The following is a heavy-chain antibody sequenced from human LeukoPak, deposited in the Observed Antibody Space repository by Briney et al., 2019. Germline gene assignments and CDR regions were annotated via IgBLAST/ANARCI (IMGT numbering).Heavy chain of an antibody. CDR3: ARGLTSGRYDSSGTYFDY. Sequence: ASVKVSCKASGGTFSSYAISWVRQAPGQGLEWMGGIIPIFGTANYAQKFQGRVTITADESTSTAYMELSSLRSEDTAVYYCARGLTSGRYDSSGTYFDYWGQGTLVTVSS. CDR2: IIPIFGTA. J-gene: IGHJ4*02. D-gene: IGHD3-22*01. V-gene: IGHV1-69*13. CDR1: GGTFSSYA.